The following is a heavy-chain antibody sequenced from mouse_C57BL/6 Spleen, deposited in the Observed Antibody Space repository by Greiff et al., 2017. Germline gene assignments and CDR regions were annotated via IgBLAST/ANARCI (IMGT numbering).Heavy chain of an antibody. V-gene: IGHV1-81*01. CDR2: IYTRSGNT. Sequence: QVQLQQSGAELARPAASVTLSCKASGYTFTSSGISWVKQRTGQGLEWIGEIYTRSGNTYYNETFKGKATLTVDKSSSTAYMELRSLTSEDSAVYFCAREEDNYCWYFDVWGKGTTVTVSS. CDR3: AREEDNYCWYFDV. CDR1: GYTFTSSG. J-gene: IGHJ1*03. D-gene: IGHD1-3*01.